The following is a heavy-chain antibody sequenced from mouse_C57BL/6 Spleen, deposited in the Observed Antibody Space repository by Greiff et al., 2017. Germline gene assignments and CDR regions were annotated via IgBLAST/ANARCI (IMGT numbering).Heavy chain of an antibody. CDR2: ISSGSSTI. CDR1: GFTFSDYG. D-gene: IGHD1-1*01. J-gene: IGHJ4*01. V-gene: IGHV5-17*01. Sequence: EVKLVESGGGLVKPGGSLKLSCAASGFTFSDYGMHWVRQAPEKGLEWVAYISSGSSTIYYADTVKGRFTISRDNAKNTLFLQMTSLRSEDTAMYYGARRYYGSSYVDAMDYWGQGTSVTVSS. CDR3: ARRYYGSSYVDAMDY.